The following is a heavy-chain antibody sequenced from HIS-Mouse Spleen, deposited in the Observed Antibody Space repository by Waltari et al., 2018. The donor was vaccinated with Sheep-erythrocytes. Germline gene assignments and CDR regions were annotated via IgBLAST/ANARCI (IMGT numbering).Heavy chain of an antibody. J-gene: IGHJ5*02. D-gene: IGHD6-13*01. V-gene: IGHV4-39*07. CDR1: GGSISSSSYY. CDR2: IYYSWRT. Sequence: QLQLQESGPGLVKPSETLSLTCTVSGGSISSSSYYWGWIRQPPGKGLEWIGSIYYSWRTYYHPSLNSRVTRSVDTSKNQFSLKLSSVTAADTAVYYCARVTRSLAGNNWFDPWGQGTLVTVSS. CDR3: ARVTRSLAGNNWFDP.